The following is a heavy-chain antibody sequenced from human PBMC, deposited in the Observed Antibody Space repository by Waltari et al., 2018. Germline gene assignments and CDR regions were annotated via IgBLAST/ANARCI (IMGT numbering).Heavy chain of an antibody. Sequence: QVQLQESGPGLVKPSQTLSLTCTVSGGSISSGGYYWSWIHQHPGKGLEWIGYIYYSGSTYYNPSLKSRVTISVDTSKNQFSLKLSSVTAADTAVYYCTRVNRNQPKQLWLISELDYWGQGTLVTVSS. D-gene: IGHD5-18*01. J-gene: IGHJ4*02. CDR2: IYYSGST. CDR1: GGSISSGGYY. V-gene: IGHV4-31*03. CDR3: TRVNRNQPKQLWLISELDY.